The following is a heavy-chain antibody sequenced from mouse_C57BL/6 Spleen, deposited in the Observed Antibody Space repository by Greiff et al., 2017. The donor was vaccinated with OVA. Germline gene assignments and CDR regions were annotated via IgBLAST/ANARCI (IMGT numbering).Heavy chain of an antibody. Sequence: QVQLKESGPGLVQPSPSLSIPCTVSGFSLTSYGVHWVRQSPGKGLEWLGVIWRGGSTDYNAAFISRLSISKDNSKSQVCFKMNSLQAEDTAIYYCARNKDYDGYFDVWGTGTTVTVAA. D-gene: IGHD2-4*01. CDR3: ARNKDYDGYFDV. J-gene: IGHJ1*03. CDR2: IWRGGST. V-gene: IGHV2-2*01. CDR1: GFSLTSYG.